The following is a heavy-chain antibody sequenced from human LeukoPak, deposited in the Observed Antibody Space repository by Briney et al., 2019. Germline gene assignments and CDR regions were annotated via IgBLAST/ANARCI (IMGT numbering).Heavy chain of an antibody. CDR1: GFTFSSYW. V-gene: IGHV3-7*01. D-gene: IGHD6-19*01. J-gene: IGHJ5*02. CDR2: IKQDGSEK. Sequence: PGGSLRLSCAASGFTFSSYWMSWVRQVPGKGLEWVANIKQDGSEKYYVDSVKGRFTISRDNAKNSLYLQMNSLRAEDTAVYYCGSSDSDWFDPWGQGTLVTVSS. CDR3: GSSDSDWFDP.